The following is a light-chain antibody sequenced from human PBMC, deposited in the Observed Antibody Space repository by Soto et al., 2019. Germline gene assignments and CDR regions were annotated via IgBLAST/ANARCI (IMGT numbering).Light chain of an antibody. V-gene: IGLV2-14*01. CDR1: SSDVGAYNY. CDR3: SSYTTATTRV. Sequence: QSALTQPASVSGSPGQSITISCTGTSSDVGAYNYVSWYQQHPGKAHKLMIFDVSNRPSGVSNRFSGSKSGNTASLTISGLQAEDEADYYCSSYTTATTRVFGGGTKLTVL. CDR2: DVS. J-gene: IGLJ3*02.